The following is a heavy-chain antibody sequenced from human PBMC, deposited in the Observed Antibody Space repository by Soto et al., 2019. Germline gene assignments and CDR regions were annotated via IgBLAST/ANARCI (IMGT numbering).Heavy chain of an antibody. CDR1: GFTFSSYW. CDR3: ARDLSHAYYYDSSGPLGY. Sequence: EMQLVESGGGLVQPGGSLRLSCAASGFTFSSYWMSWVRQAPGKGLEWVANIKQDGSEKYYVDSVKGRFTISRDNAKNSLYLQMNSLRAEDTAVYYCARDLSHAYYYDSSGPLGYWGQGTLVTVSS. CDR2: IKQDGSEK. D-gene: IGHD3-22*01. V-gene: IGHV3-7*03. J-gene: IGHJ4*02.